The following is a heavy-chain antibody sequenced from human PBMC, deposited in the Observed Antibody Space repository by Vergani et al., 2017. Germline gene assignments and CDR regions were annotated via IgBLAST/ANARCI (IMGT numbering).Heavy chain of an antibody. J-gene: IGHJ6*03. Sequence: EEQLLQSGGHLVQPGGSLRLSCAASGFTFSAHAMTWVRQGPGQGLEWVSAIRCSGGSTDYADSVKDRFTISRDNGKNRLFLQMNNVRAEDAAVYYCARDRFSGDLLGLGSYIDLWGKGTTVTVSS. CDR1: GFTFSAHA. CDR2: IRCSGGST. D-gene: IGHD1-26*01. CDR3: ARDRFSGDLLGLGSYIDL. V-gene: IGHV3-23*01.